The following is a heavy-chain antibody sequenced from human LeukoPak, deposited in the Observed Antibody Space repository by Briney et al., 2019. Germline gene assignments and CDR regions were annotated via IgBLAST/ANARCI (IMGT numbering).Heavy chain of an antibody. CDR1: GYTFTSYY. J-gene: IGHJ4*02. CDR2: INPSGGST. CDR3: ATTRSDWFDYFDY. V-gene: IGHV1-46*01. D-gene: IGHD3-9*01. Sequence: PRASVKVSCTASGYTFTSYYMHWVRQAPGQGLEWMGIINPSGGSTNYAQTFQGRVTMTRDMPTSTVYMELSSLRSEDTAVYYCATTRSDWFDYFDYWGQGTLVTVSS.